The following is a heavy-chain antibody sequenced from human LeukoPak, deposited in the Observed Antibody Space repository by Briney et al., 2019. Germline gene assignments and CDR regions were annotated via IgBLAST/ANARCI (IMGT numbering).Heavy chain of an antibody. V-gene: IGHV4-31*03. CDR3: ARGWEDQPAPVDY. CDR2: IYYSGST. Sequence: SETLSLTCTVSGGSISSGGYYWSWIRQHPGKGLEWIGYIYYSGSTYYNPSLKSRVTISVDTSKNQFSLKLSSVTAADTAVCYCARGWEDQPAPVDYWGQGTLVTVSS. CDR1: GGSISSGGYY. J-gene: IGHJ4*02. D-gene: IGHD2-2*01.